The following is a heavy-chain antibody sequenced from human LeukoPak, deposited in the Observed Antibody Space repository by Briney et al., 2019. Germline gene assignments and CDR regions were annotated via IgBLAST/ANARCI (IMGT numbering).Heavy chain of an antibody. CDR2: INSDGSST. J-gene: IGHJ6*03. CDR1: GFTFSSYW. V-gene: IGHV3-74*01. CDR3: ARAGYCSSTSCLHYYMDV. D-gene: IGHD2-2*01. Sequence: PGGSLRLSCAASGFTFSSYWMHWVRQAPGKGLVWVSRINSDGSSTSYADSVKGRFTISRDNAKNTLYLQMNSLRAEDTAVYYCARAGYCSSTSCLHYYMDVWGKGTTVTVSS.